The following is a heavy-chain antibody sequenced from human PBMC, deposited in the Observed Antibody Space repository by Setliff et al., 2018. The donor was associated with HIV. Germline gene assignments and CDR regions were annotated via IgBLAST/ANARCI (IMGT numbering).Heavy chain of an antibody. D-gene: IGHD2-15*01. V-gene: IGHV4-39*07. CDR1: GGSISSSSYY. J-gene: IGHJ4*02. CDR3: TSGNLRSVLGY. Sequence: SETLSLTCTVSGGSISSSSYYWGRIRQPPGKGLEWIGSIYYSGSTYYNPSLKSRVTISVDTSKNQFSLKMSSVTAADTAVYYCTSGNLRSVLGYWGQGTLVTVS. CDR2: IYYSGST.